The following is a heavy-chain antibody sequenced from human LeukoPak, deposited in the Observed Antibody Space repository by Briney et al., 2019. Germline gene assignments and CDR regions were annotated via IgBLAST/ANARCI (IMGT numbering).Heavy chain of an antibody. J-gene: IGHJ4*02. V-gene: IGHV4-34*01. Sequence: ASETLSLTCAVYGGSFSGYYWSWIRQPPGQGLEWIGEINHSGSTNYNPSLKSRVTISVDTSKNQFSLKLSSVTAADTAVYYCARASVAVAGVNDYWGQGTLVTVSS. CDR3: ARASVAVAGVNDY. D-gene: IGHD6-19*01. CDR2: INHSGST. CDR1: GGSFSGYY.